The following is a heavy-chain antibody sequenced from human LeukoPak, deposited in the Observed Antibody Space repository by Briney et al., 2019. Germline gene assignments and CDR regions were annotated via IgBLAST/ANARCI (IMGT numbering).Heavy chain of an antibody. Sequence: GGSLRLSCAASGFTFSSYSMTWVRQAPGKGLEWVSSISSSSSYIYYADSVKGRFTISRDNAKNSLYLQMNSLRAEDTAVYYCARRGFTFGGVIVISFDYWGQGTLVTVSS. CDR3: ARRGFTFGGVIVISFDY. CDR1: GFTFSSYS. V-gene: IGHV3-21*01. CDR2: ISSSSSYI. D-gene: IGHD3-16*02. J-gene: IGHJ4*02.